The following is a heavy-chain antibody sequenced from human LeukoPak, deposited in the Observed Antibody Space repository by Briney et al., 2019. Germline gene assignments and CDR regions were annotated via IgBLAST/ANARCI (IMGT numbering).Heavy chain of an antibody. V-gene: IGHV3-74*01. CDR2: IQGDGIST. Sequence: PGGSLRLSCAASGFTFNNYWMHWVRQAPGQGLVWVSQIQGDGISTNYADSVKGRFTISRDNAKNSLYLQMNSLRAEDTAVYYCASRIRRGYWGQGTLVTVSS. CDR1: GFTFNNYW. D-gene: IGHD3-3*02. J-gene: IGHJ4*02. CDR3: ASRIRRGY.